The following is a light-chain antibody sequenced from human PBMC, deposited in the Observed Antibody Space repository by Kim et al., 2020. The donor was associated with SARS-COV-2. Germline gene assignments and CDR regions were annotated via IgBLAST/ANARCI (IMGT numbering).Light chain of an antibody. V-gene: IGKV1-5*03. J-gene: IGKJ1*01. CDR3: QQYNSYWT. Sequence: SASVGDRGIINCRASQSISSWVAWYQQKPRKAPKLLNYKASSLESGVPSRFSGRGSGTEFTLTISSLQPDDFATYYCQQYNSYWTFGQGTKVDIK. CDR2: KAS. CDR1: QSISSW.